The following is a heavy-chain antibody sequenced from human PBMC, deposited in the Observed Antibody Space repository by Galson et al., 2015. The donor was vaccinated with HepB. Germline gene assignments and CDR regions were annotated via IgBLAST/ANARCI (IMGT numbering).Heavy chain of an antibody. CDR1: GFTFSSYS. D-gene: IGHD2-21*01. Sequence: SLRLSCAASGFTFSSYSMNWVRQASGKGLEWVSFISSGSTYIYYVDSVMGRFTISRDNAKKTLYLQMNSLRAEDTAVYYCARDEPVYGGHSPAASDIWGQGTMVTVSS. J-gene: IGHJ3*02. V-gene: IGHV3-21*01. CDR3: ARDEPVYGGHSPAASDI. CDR2: ISSGSTYI.